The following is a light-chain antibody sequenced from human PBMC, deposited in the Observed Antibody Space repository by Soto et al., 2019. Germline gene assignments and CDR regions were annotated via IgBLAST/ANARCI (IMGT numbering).Light chain of an antibody. V-gene: IGKV3-11*01. CDR3: QQHKTWPIT. CDR1: QSVSSY. J-gene: IGKJ5*01. Sequence: ETVLTQSPATLSLSAGERATLSCRASQSVSSYLAWYQQKPGQAPRLLIYDASNRATGIPARFSGSGSGTDFTLTISSLEPEDFAVYSWQQHKTWPITCGQGTRRESK. CDR2: DAS.